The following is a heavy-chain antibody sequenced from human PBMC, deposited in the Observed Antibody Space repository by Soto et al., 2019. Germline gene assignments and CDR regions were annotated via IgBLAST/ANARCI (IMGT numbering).Heavy chain of an antibody. J-gene: IGHJ6*02. CDR3: ARGXXSYGYGEYYYYGMDV. CDR1: GFGVSNNY. V-gene: IGHV3-66*01. D-gene: IGHD5-18*01. CDR2: INSGGNT. Sequence: EVQLVESGGGLVQPGGSLRLSCAASGFGVSNNYMSWVRQAPGKGLEWVSAINSGGNTYYADSVKGRFTISRDNSKNTVYLQMNSVGAEDTAVYYCARGXXSYGYGEYYYYGMDVWGQGTTVTVSS.